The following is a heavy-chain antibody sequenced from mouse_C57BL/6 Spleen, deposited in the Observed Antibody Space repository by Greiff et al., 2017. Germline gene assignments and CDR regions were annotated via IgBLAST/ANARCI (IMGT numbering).Heavy chain of an antibody. CDR3: ARIYYYGSSYVGFDY. CDR1: GYTFTSYG. D-gene: IGHD1-1*01. CDR2: IYPRSGNT. V-gene: IGHV1-81*01. J-gene: IGHJ2*01. Sequence: QVQLQQSGAELARPGASVKLSCKASGYTFTSYGISWVKQRTGQGLEWIGEIYPRSGNTYYNEKFKGKATLTADKSSSTAYMELRSLTYEDSAVYFCARIYYYGSSYVGFDYWGQGTTLTVSS.